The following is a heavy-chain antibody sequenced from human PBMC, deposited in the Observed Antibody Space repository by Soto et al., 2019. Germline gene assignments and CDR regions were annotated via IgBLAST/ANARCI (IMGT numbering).Heavy chain of an antibody. CDR3: ARWSDLDD. D-gene: IGHD3-3*01. Sequence: GVSLRHSCLASGFSFGSYALTWVRQAPGKGLEWVSTISGSDGKTFYADAVKGRFSISRDISQSTLYLQMNSLRADDTAIYYCARWSDLDDWGKGTPVTVAA. J-gene: IGHJ4*02. CDR1: GFSFGSYA. V-gene: IGHV3-23*01. CDR2: ISGSDGKT.